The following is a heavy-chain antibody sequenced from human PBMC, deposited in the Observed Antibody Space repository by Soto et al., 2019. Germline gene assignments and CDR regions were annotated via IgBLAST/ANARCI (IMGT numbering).Heavy chain of an antibody. CDR2: IIPIFGTA. D-gene: IGHD6-19*01. V-gene: IGHV1-69*13. CDR3: ARDRGYSSGWSVWY. CDR1: GGTFSSYA. J-gene: IGHJ4*02. Sequence: ASVKVSCKASGGTFSSYAISWVRQAPGQGLEWMGGIIPIFGTANYAQKFQGRVTITADESTSTAYMELSSLRSEDTAVYYCARDRGYSSGWSVWYWGQGTLVTVSS.